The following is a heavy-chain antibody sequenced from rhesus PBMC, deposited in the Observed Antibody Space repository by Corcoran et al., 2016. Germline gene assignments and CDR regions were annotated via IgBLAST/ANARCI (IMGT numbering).Heavy chain of an antibody. V-gene: IGHV4-169*01. Sequence: QLQLQESGPGLVKPSETLSVTCAVSGGSISSSYWSWIRQAPGKGLELIGYIYGSGSSTNYNPSLKSRVTLSVDTSKNQLSLKLSSVTTADTAVYYCARLYGNYWYFDLWGPGTPITISS. CDR2: IYGSGSST. D-gene: IGHD4-35*01. J-gene: IGHJ2*01. CDR3: ARLYGNYWYFDL. CDR1: GGSISSSY.